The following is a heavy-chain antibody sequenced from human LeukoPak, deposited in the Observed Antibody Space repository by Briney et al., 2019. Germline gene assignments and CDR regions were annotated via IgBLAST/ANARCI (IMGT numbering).Heavy chain of an antibody. CDR1: GGSIMVAAYS. CDR3: ARGIAAGRPSPDWFDP. CDR2: IYYSGRS. J-gene: IGHJ5*02. Sequence: PSETQSLTCTVSGGSIMVAAYSWSWIRQPPGKGLEWIGYIYYSGRSYYNPSLKSRVTISLDRSKNQFSLRLSSVTAADTAVYYCARGIAAGRPSPDWFDPWRQGTLVTVSS. V-gene: IGHV4-30-2*01. D-gene: IGHD6-13*01.